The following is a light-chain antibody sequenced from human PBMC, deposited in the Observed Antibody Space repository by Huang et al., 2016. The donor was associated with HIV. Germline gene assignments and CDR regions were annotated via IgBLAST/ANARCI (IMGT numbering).Light chain of an antibody. CDR2: AAS. J-gene: IGKJ5*01. Sequence: DIQMTQSPSSLSASVGDRVTITCRASQDIRSSLAWYQQKPGKAPKLLLFAASRLESGVPSRCSGSGSGTDYTLTISSLQPEDFATYYCQQYYTTPRDTFGQGTRLEIK. V-gene: IGKV1-NL1*01. CDR1: QDIRSS. CDR3: QQYYTTPRDT.